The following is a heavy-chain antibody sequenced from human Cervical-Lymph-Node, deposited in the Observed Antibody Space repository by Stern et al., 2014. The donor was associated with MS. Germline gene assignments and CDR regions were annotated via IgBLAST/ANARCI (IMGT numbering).Heavy chain of an antibody. J-gene: IGHJ6*02. Sequence: QLVESGPEVKRPGSSVKVSCQASGGTFGSSGISWGRQAPGQGLEGMGGIIPMFGTTDYLQKFQGRVTITADEATNSAYMELRSLRSEDTAIYYCARNWNYGLDVWGQGTTVTVSS. CDR3: ARNWNYGLDV. D-gene: IGHD3-3*01. V-gene: IGHV1-69*01. CDR2: IIPMFGTT. CDR1: GGTFGSSG.